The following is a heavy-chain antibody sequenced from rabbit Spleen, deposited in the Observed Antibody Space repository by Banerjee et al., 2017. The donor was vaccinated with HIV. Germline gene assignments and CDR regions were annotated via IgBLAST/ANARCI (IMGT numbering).Heavy chain of an antibody. J-gene: IGHJ6*01. CDR2: IYGGSSGST. CDR3: ARDTSSSFSSYGMDL. Sequence: QEQLVESGGGLVQPGGSLKLSCKASGFDFNKYGVSWVRQAPGKGLEWIAYIYGGSSGSTYYASWAKGRFTISKTSSTTVTLQMTRLTAADTATYFCARDTSSSFSSYGMDLWGQGTLVTVS. V-gene: IGHV1S45*01. CDR1: GFDFNKYG. D-gene: IGHD1-1*01.